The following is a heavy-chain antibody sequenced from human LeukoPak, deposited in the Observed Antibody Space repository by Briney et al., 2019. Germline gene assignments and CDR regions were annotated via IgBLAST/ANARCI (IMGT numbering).Heavy chain of an antibody. V-gene: IGHV3-9*01. Sequence: GRSLRLSCAASGFTFDDYVMHWVRQAPGKGLEWVSGISWNSGSIGYADSVKGRFTISRDNAKNSLYLQMNSLRAEDTALYYCAKGEVGATPGAFDYWGQGTLVTVSS. CDR1: GFTFDDYV. J-gene: IGHJ4*02. CDR3: AKGEVGATPGAFDY. CDR2: ISWNSGSI. D-gene: IGHD1-26*01.